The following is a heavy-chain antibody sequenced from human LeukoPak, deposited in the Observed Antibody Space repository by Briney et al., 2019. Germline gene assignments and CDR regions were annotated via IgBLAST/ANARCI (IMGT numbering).Heavy chain of an antibody. Sequence: GASVKVSCKASGGTFSSYAISWVRQAPGQGLEWMGGIIPIFGTANYAQKFQGRVTITADESTSTAYMELSSLRSEDTAVYYCAGGAGVGADPNDAFDIWGQGTMVTVSS. J-gene: IGHJ3*02. CDR3: AGGAGVGADPNDAFDI. CDR2: IIPIFGTA. D-gene: IGHD1-26*01. CDR1: GGTFSSYA. V-gene: IGHV1-69*13.